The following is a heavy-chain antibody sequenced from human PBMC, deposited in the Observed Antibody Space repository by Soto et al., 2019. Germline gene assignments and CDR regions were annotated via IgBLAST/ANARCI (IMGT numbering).Heavy chain of an antibody. J-gene: IGHJ4*02. CDR2: FDPEDGET. CDR3: ATIVLRFLEWLSPALDY. D-gene: IGHD3-3*01. V-gene: IGHV1-24*01. CDR1: GYTLTELS. Sequence: ASVKVSCKVCGYTLTELSMHWVRQAPGKGLEWMGGFDPEDGETIYAQKFQGRVTMTEDTSTDTAYMELSSLRSEDTAVYYCATIVLRFLEWLSPALDYWGQGTLVTVSS.